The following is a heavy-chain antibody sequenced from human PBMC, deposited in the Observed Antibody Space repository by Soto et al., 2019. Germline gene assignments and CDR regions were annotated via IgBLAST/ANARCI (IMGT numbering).Heavy chain of an antibody. CDR3: ANRRPATISSSRYYFEY. CDR1: GFSLSTSGVG. Sequence: QITLKESGPTLLRPTQTLMLTCTFSGFSLSTSGVGVGWIRQPPGKALEWLALIYWNDDKRYSPSLKSRLTITKDTSKNQVVLTMTNMDPVDTATYYCANRRPATISSSRYYFEYWGQGTLVTVSS. CDR2: IYWNDDK. D-gene: IGHD6-6*01. V-gene: IGHV2-5*01. J-gene: IGHJ4*02.